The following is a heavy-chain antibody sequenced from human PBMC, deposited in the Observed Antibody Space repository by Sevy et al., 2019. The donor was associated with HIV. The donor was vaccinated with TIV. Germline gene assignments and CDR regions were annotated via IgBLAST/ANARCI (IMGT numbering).Heavy chain of an antibody. Sequence: SETLSLTCAVYGGSFSGYYWSWIRQPPGKGLEWIGEINHSGSTNYNPSLKSRVTISVDTSKNQFSLKLSSVTAADTAVYYCVRGRIIDGSGSYYSYYYYYGMDVWGQGTTVTVSS. CDR3: VRGRIIDGSGSYYSYYYYYGMDV. CDR2: INHSGST. CDR1: GGSFSGYY. D-gene: IGHD3-10*01. J-gene: IGHJ6*02. V-gene: IGHV4-34*01.